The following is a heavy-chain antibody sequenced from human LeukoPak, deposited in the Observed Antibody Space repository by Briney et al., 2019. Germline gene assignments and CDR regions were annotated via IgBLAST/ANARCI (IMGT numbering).Heavy chain of an antibody. V-gene: IGHV4-34*01. CDR1: GGSYSDYS. CDR2: INHSGST. Sequence: PSETLSLTCAVYGGSYSDYSWTWIRQPPGKGLEWIGEINHSGSTNYNPSLKSRVTISVDTSKNQFSLKLSSVTAADTAVYYCARGRDYGDYSPHSDYWGQGTLVTVSS. J-gene: IGHJ4*02. D-gene: IGHD4-17*01. CDR3: ARGRDYGDYSPHSDY.